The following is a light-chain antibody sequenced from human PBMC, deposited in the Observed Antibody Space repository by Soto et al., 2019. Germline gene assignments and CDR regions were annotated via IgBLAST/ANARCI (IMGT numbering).Light chain of an antibody. CDR2: DAS. V-gene: IGKV3-11*01. CDR1: QSVSSY. Sequence: EIVLTQSPVTLSLSTGERATLSCRASQSVSSYLAWYQQKPGQAPRLLIYDASNRATGIPDRFSGSGSGTDFTLTFSSLEPEDFAVYYCQQYSNWPITFGQGTRLE. CDR3: QQYSNWPIT. J-gene: IGKJ5*01.